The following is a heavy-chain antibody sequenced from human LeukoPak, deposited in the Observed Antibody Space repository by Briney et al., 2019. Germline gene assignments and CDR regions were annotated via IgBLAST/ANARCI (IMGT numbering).Heavy chain of an antibody. Sequence: GGSLRLSCAASGFTFSSYGMSWVRQAPGKGLEWVSAITGSGGTTYYADSVRGRFTISRDNSKNTLYLQMNSLRAEDTAVYYCAKSPRGYSYGYGDYWGQGTLVTVSS. J-gene: IGHJ4*02. CDR1: GFTFSSYG. CDR3: AKSPRGYSYGYGDY. V-gene: IGHV3-23*01. D-gene: IGHD5-18*01. CDR2: ITGSGGTT.